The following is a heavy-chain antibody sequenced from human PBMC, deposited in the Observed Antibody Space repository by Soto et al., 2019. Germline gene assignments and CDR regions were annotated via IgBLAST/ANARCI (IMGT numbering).Heavy chain of an antibody. CDR2: MKPCTGKA. CDR1: GYTFTTYD. CDR3: ARRKERSGPNSFDY. D-gene: IGHD6-25*01. Sequence: DSVKVSCKASGYTFTTYDITWVRQAPGQGLERLGWMKPCTGKAPYAQKFQGRVTMTRDNSISTAYMELSSLRSEDPALYSCARRKERSGPNSFDYWGLGTLVTDSS. V-gene: IGHV1-8*01. J-gene: IGHJ4*02.